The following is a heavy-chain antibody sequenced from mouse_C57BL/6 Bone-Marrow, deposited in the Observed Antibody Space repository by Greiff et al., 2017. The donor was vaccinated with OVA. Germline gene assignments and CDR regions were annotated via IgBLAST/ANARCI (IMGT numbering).Heavy chain of an antibody. CDR1: GYTFTDYE. CDR3: TRPSDYYYAMDY. D-gene: IGHD3-1*01. CDR2: IDPETGGT. V-gene: IGHV1-15*01. Sequence: QVHVKQSGAELVRPGASVTLSCKASGYTFTDYEMHWVKQTPVHGLEWIGAIDPETGGTAYNQKFKGKAILTADKSSSTAYMELRSLTSEDSAVYYCTRPSDYYYAMDYWGQGTSVTVSS. J-gene: IGHJ4*01.